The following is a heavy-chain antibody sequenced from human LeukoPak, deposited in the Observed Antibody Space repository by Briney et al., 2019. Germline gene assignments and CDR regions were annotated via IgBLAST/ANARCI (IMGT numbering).Heavy chain of an antibody. CDR2: ISGSGGST. J-gene: IGHJ4*02. CDR3: AKDPGYCSSTTCYPYYFDY. CDR1: GFTFSSYA. V-gene: IGHV3-23*01. Sequence: GGSLRLSCAASGFTFSSYAMNWVRQAPGKGLEWFSGISGSGGSTDYADSVKGRLTISRDNSKNTLYLQMNSLRAEDTAVYYCAKDPGYCSSTTCYPYYFDYWGQGTLVTVSS. D-gene: IGHD2-2*01.